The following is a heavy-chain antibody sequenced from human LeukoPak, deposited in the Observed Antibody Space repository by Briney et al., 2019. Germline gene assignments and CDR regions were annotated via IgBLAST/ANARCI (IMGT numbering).Heavy chain of an antibody. CDR3: AKDRAGTTSFDI. J-gene: IGHJ3*02. V-gene: IGHV3-23*01. CDR2: ISESGGRT. Sequence: GGSLRLSCAASGFTLRSYAMSWVRQTPGKGLEWVSAISESGGRTYYADSVKGRFTISRDNSKNTLYLQMNSLRAEDTAIYYCAKDRAGTTSFDIWGQGTMVTVSS. CDR1: GFTLRSYA. D-gene: IGHD1-1*01.